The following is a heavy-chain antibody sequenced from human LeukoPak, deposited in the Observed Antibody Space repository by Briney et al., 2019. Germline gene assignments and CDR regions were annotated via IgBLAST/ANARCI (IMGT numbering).Heavy chain of an antibody. D-gene: IGHD3-10*01. J-gene: IGHJ5*02. V-gene: IGHV4-39*07. Sequence: PSETLSLTCTVSGGSISSSSYYWGWIRQPPGKGLEWIGSIYYSGSTYYNPSLKSRVTISVDTSKNQFFLKLGSVTAADTAVYYCARDVYYYGSGSYYFHNWFDPWGQGTLVTVSS. CDR1: GGSISSSSYY. CDR2: IYYSGST. CDR3: ARDVYYYGSGSYYFHNWFDP.